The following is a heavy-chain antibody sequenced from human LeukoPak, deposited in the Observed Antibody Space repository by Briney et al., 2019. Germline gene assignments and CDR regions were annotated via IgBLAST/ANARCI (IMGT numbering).Heavy chain of an antibody. Sequence: GGSLGLSCAASGFTFSNYWMTWVRQAPGKGLEWVASMKEDGSEKYYVDSVRGRFTISRDNAENSLYLQMNSLRAEDTAVYYCARARDIDYWGQGTLVTVSS. J-gene: IGHJ4*02. CDR2: MKEDGSEK. V-gene: IGHV3-7*03. D-gene: IGHD5-24*01. CDR3: ARARDIDY. CDR1: GFTFSNYW.